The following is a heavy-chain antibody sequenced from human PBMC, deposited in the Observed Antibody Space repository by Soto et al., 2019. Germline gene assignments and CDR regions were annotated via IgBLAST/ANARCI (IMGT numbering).Heavy chain of an antibody. CDR2: ISYDGSNK. J-gene: IGHJ4*02. D-gene: IGHD6-19*01. V-gene: IGHV3-30-3*01. CDR3: AGAFPAESVAGTDY. Sequence: QVQLVESGGGVVQPGRSLRLSCAASGFTFSSYAMHWVRQAPGKGLEWVAVISYDGSNKYYADSVKGRFTISRDNSKNTLYRQMNSLRAEDTAVYYCAGAFPAESVAGTDYWGQGALVTVSS. CDR1: GFTFSSYA.